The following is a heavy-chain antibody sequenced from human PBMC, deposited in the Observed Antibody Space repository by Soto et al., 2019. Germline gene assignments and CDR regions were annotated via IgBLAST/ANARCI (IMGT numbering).Heavy chain of an antibody. D-gene: IGHD6-19*01. Sequence: QLQLQESGPGLVKPSETLSLTCTVSGASISSSSYYWGWIRQPPGKGLEWIGSIYYSGNTYYNPSLKSRVPISVDTSKNQFSLKLNSVTAADTAVYYCAGWLGGGTGHYFDYWGQGTLVTVSS. J-gene: IGHJ4*02. CDR2: IYYSGNT. CDR1: GASISSSSYY. V-gene: IGHV4-39*01. CDR3: AGWLGGGTGHYFDY.